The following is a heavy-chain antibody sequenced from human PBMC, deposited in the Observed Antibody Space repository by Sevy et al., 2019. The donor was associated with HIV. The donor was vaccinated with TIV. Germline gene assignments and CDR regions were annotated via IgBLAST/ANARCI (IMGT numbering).Heavy chain of an antibody. Sequence: GGSLRLSCVASGFTFSSYSMNWVRQAPGKGLEWVSYISSSSDSSRTLYYADSVKGRFSISRDNAKNSVHLQMTSRGVEDTAVYYCARPDLSGWYFDFWGHGTLVTVSS. J-gene: IGHJ4*01. D-gene: IGHD6-19*01. CDR2: ISSSSDSSRTL. CDR3: ARPDLSGWYFDF. V-gene: IGHV3-48*01. CDR1: GFTFSSYS.